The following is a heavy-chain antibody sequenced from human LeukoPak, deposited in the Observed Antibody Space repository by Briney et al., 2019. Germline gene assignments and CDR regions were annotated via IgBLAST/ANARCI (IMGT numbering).Heavy chain of an antibody. CDR3: ARDLSSNWSNLAY. Sequence: GGSLRLSCEDSGFTFADYGLSWVRQAPGKGPQWVAGINWSGDNTFYADSVKGRFTISRDNTKKTLYLQMNNLKGEDTATYYCARDLSSNWSNLAYRGKGTLVTVSS. V-gene: IGHV3-20*04. J-gene: IGHJ4*02. CDR1: GFTFADYG. D-gene: IGHD6-13*01. CDR2: INWSGDNT.